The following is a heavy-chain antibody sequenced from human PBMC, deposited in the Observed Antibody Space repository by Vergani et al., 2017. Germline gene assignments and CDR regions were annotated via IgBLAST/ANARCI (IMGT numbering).Heavy chain of an antibody. D-gene: IGHD6-13*01. CDR1: GGSFSTGGQS. CDR3: ARGSRAAGYSGPDS. CDR2: IYTSGAT. V-gene: IGHV4-61*02. J-gene: IGHJ4*02. Sequence: QVQLQESGPGLVEPSQTLSLTCTVSGGSFSTGGQSWTWLRQSAGKGLEWIGRIYTSGATNYNPSLRSRAIMSVDASKKQFSLTLSSVNATDTAVYYCARGSRAAGYSGPDSWGQGTLVTVSS.